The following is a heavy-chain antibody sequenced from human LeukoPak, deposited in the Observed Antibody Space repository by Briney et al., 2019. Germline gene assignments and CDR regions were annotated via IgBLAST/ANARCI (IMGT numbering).Heavy chain of an antibody. J-gene: IGHJ4*02. CDR1: GFTFNSYA. Sequence: GGSLRLSCAASGFTFNSYAMSWVRQAPGKGLEWVSAISGSGGSTYYADSVKGRFTISRDNSKNTLYLQMNSLRAEDTAVYYCARTRSCSSTSCYIDYWGQGTLVTVSS. CDR2: ISGSGGST. V-gene: IGHV3-23*01. D-gene: IGHD2-2*02. CDR3: ARTRSCSSTSCYIDY.